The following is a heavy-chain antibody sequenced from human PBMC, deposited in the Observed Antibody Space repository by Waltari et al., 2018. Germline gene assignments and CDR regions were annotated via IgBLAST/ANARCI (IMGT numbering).Heavy chain of an antibody. Sequence: QVQLQESGPGLVKPSQTLSLTCTVSGGSISSGSYYWSWIRQPAGKGLEWIGRIYTSGSTKYNPSLKSRVTISVDTSKNQFSLKLSSVTAADTAVYYCARAEVEVGATGRFDYWGQGTLVTVSS. CDR1: GGSISSGSYY. D-gene: IGHD1-26*01. CDR3: ARAEVEVGATGRFDY. J-gene: IGHJ4*02. V-gene: IGHV4-61*02. CDR2: IYTSGST.